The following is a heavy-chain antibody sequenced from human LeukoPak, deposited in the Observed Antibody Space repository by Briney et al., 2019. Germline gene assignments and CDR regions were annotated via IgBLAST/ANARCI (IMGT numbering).Heavy chain of an antibody. CDR3: ARANYDFWSGYPKNDFDY. D-gene: IGHD3-3*01. CDR2: IIPIFGTA. Sequence: ASVKVSCKASVGTFSSYAISWVRQAPGQGLEWMGRIIPIFGTANYAQKFQGRVTITTDESTSTAYMELSSLRSEDTAVYYCARANYDFWSGYPKNDFDYWGQGTLVTVSS. CDR1: VGTFSSYA. J-gene: IGHJ4*02. V-gene: IGHV1-69*05.